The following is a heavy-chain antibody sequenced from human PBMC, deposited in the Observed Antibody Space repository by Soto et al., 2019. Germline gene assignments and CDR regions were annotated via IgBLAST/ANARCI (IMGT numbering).Heavy chain of an antibody. D-gene: IGHD4-17*01. Sequence: QVQLVQSGAEVKKPGASVKVSCKTSGYTFAAYYIHWIRQAPGQGLEWMGWINPTSGGTVYAQNFQDRVTMTRDTSISTAYMELRRLNSDDTAVYYCASDPDDGDYWGYFFDSWGQGTPVTVSS. CDR2: INPTSGGT. CDR1: GYTFAAYY. V-gene: IGHV1-2*02. J-gene: IGHJ4*02. CDR3: ASDPDDGDYWGYFFDS.